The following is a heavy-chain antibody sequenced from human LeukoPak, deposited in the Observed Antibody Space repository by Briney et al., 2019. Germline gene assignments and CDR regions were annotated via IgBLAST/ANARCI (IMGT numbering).Heavy chain of an antibody. CDR2: ISGSGGGT. J-gene: IGHJ3*02. CDR3: AKDRSSGWYDAFDI. CDR1: GFTFSSYA. D-gene: IGHD6-19*01. V-gene: IGHV3-23*01. Sequence: TGGSLRLSCAASGFTFSSYAMSWVRQAPGKGLEWVSAISGSGGGTYYADSVKGRFTISRDNSKNTLYLQLNSLRAEDTAVYYCAKDRSSGWYDAFDIWGQGTMVTVSS.